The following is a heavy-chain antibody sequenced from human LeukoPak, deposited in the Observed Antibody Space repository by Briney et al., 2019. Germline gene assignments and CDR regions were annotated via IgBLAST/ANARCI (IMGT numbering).Heavy chain of an antibody. D-gene: IGHD3-22*01. CDR1: GFSLSTSGMC. J-gene: IGHJ4*02. Sequence: SGPALVKPTQTLTLTCTFSGFSLSTSGMCVSWIRQPPGKALEWLARIDWDDDKEFTTSLKTRLTISKDTSKNQVVLTMTNMDPEDTATYYCARKTMYYYGNSRYWVYDNWGQGTLVIVSS. CDR2: IDWDDDK. V-gene: IGHV2-70*11. CDR3: ARKTMYYYGNSRYWVYDN.